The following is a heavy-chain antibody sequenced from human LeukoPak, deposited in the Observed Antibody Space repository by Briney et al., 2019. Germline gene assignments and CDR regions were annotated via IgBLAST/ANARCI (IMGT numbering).Heavy chain of an antibody. CDR1: GHIFTVDS. Sequence: ASVKVSCTASGHIFTVDSIHWVRQAPGQGLEWLGWVHLNGGGTYRAQKFEGRVTMTKGSSISTASMELSGLTSDDTAVYYCATAQRCSGGACYAWTDAFHVWGQGTMVIVSS. V-gene: IGHV1-2*02. CDR2: VHLNGGGT. J-gene: IGHJ3*01. D-gene: IGHD3-16*01. CDR3: ATAQRCSGGACYAWTDAFHV.